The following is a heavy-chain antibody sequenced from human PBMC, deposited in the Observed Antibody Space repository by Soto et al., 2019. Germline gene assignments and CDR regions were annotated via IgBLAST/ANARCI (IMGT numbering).Heavy chain of an antibody. CDR2: INSKSSSI. D-gene: IGHD2-8*01. CDR3: AREISDCTNGLCYTEYFQD. V-gene: IGHV3-48*01. J-gene: IGHJ1*01. CDR1: GFTFSIYT. Sequence: GGSLRLSCVASGFTFSIYTMNWVRQAPGKGLEWVAYINSKSSSIFYADSVKGRFTISRDNAKNSVYLQMHSLRGEDTAVYFCAREISDCTNGLCYTEYFQDWGQGTLVTVSS.